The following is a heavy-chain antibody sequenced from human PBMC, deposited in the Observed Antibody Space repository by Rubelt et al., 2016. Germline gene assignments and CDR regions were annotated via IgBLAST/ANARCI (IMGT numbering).Heavy chain of an antibody. CDR2: IVVGSGNT. CDR3: ATTYSSSWYLGY. V-gene: IGHV1-58*01. Sequence: QMQLVQSGPEVKKPGTSVKVSCKASGFTFTSSAVQWVRQARGQRLEWIGWIVVGSGNTNYAQKFQGRVTITADKSTSTAYMELSRLRSDDTAVYYCATTYSSSWYLGYWGQGTLVTVSS. CDR1: GFTFTSSA. J-gene: IGHJ4*02. D-gene: IGHD6-13*01.